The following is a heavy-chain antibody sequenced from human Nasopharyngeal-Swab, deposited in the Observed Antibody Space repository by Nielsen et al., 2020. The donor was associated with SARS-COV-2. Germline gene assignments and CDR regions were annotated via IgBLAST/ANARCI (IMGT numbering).Heavy chain of an antibody. CDR2: ISSSSSTI. D-gene: IGHD3-9*01. J-gene: IGHJ3*02. CDR1: RFTFSNYS. Sequence: GGSLRLSCAASRFTFSNYSMNWVRQAPGKGLEWVSNISSSSSTIFYADSVKGRFTISRDNAKNSLFLQINSLRAEDTAVYYCASEPVRYFDPMGAFDIWGQGTMVTVSS. V-gene: IGHV3-48*04. CDR3: ASEPVRYFDPMGAFDI.